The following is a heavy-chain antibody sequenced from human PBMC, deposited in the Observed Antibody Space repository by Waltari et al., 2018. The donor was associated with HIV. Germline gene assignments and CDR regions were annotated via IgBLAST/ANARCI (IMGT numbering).Heavy chain of an antibody. Sequence: QLQLQESGPGLVKPSETLSLTCSVSGGSISSSSYYWAWIRQPPGKGLEWIGSIFYSGYAYYIPSLKSRVTISIDTSKNQFSLNVKSVTAADTAVYYCARDMPLGAASAFDHWGQGAQVIVSS. V-gene: IGHV4-39*07. D-gene: IGHD2-2*01. J-gene: IGHJ4*02. CDR3: ARDMPLGAASAFDH. CDR2: IFYSGYA. CDR1: GGSISSSSYY.